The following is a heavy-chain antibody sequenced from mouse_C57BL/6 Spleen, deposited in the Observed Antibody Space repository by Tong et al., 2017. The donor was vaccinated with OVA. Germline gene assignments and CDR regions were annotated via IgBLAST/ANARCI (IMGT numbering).Heavy chain of an antibody. Sequence: VQLQESGAELARPGASVKLSCKASGYTFTSYWMQWVKQRPGQGLEWIGAIYPGDGDTRYTQKFKGKATLTADKSSSTAYMQLSSLTSEDCAVYFCARSGGLAWFAYWGQGTLVTVSA. V-gene: IGHV1-87*01. J-gene: IGHJ3*01. CDR3: ARSGGLAWFAY. CDR1: GYTFTSYW. D-gene: IGHD3-3*01. CDR2: IYPGDGDT.